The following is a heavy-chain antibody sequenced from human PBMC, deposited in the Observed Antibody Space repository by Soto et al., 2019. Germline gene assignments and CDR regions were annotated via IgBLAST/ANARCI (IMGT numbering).Heavy chain of an antibody. CDR3: AIGIQRWLRRINNGYSG. J-gene: IGHJ4*02. D-gene: IGHD5-12*01. CDR1: GGTFSTYT. V-gene: IGHV1-69*12. CDR2: IIPMFGTA. Sequence: QVQLVQSGAEVKKPESSVKVSCKAPGGTFSTYTISWVRQAPGQGLEWMGGIIPMFGTANYAQRFQDRVTITADESTNTVYKGLSSLRSEDTVVYFCAIGIQRWLRRINNGYSGWGQGTLVTVSS.